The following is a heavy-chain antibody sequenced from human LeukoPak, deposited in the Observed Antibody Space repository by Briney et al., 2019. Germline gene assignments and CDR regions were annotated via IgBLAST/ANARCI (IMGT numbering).Heavy chain of an antibody. CDR3: ARGSKYGSGSYYTIGL. CDR1: GFTFSSYA. Sequence: GGSLRLSCAASGFTFSSYAVHWVRQAPGKGLEWVAVISYDGSNKYYADSVKGRFTISRDNSKNTLYLQMNSLRAEDTAVYYCARGSKYGSGSYYTIGLWGQGTLVTVSS. CDR2: ISYDGSNK. V-gene: IGHV3-30-3*01. D-gene: IGHD3-10*01. J-gene: IGHJ4*02.